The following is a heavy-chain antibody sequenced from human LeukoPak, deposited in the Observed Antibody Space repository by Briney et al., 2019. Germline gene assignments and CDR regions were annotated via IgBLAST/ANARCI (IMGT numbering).Heavy chain of an antibody. D-gene: IGHD2-15*01. Sequence: GGSLRLSCAVSGFTVSSNYMSWVRQAPGKGLEWVSLIHSGGTTDYADSVKGRFTISRDYSKNTVNLQINSLRADDTAVYYCARERRYCSGDNCYSGLDYWGQGTLVIVSS. CDR3: ARERRYCSGDNCYSGLDY. CDR2: IHSGGTT. CDR1: GFTVSSNY. V-gene: IGHV3-53*01. J-gene: IGHJ4*02.